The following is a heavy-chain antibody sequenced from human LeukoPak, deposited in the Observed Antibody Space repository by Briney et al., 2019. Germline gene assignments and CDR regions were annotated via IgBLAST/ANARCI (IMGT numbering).Heavy chain of an antibody. CDR3: AKDLSGYLYYFDY. CDR2: ISGSGGST. D-gene: IGHD5-18*01. J-gene: IGHJ4*02. Sequence: GGSLRLSCAASGFTFSSYARSWVRQAPGKGLEWVSAISGSGGSTYYADSVKGRFTISRDNSKNTLYLQMNSLRAEGTAVYYCAKDLSGYLYYFDYWGQGTLVTVSS. V-gene: IGHV3-23*01. CDR1: GFTFSSYA.